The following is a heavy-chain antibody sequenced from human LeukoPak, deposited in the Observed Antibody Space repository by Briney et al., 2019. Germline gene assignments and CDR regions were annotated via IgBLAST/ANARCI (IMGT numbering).Heavy chain of an antibody. CDR3: ARDKILEWLPLYDFDY. J-gene: IGHJ4*02. V-gene: IGHV1-2*02. Sequence: GASVKVSCKASGYTFTGYYMHWVRQAPGQGLEWMGWINPNSGSTNYAQKFQGRVTMTRDTSISTPYMELSRLRSDDTAVYYCARDKILEWLPLYDFDYWGQGTLVTVSS. CDR2: INPNSGST. CDR1: GYTFTGYY. D-gene: IGHD3-3*01.